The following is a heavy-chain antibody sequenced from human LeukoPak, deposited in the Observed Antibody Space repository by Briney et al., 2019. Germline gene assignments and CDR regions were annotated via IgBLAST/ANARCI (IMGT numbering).Heavy chain of an antibody. CDR3: TTDDYTYYGMDV. V-gene: IGHV3-15*01. CDR1: GFTFSIAW. Sequence: GGSLRLSCAASGFTFSIAWMTWVRQAPGKGLEWVGRIKSKTDGGTTDYAAPVKGRFTISRDDSKNTLYLQMNSLKTEDTAVYYCTTDDYTYYGMDVCGQGTTVTVSS. D-gene: IGHD3-3*01. J-gene: IGHJ6*02. CDR2: IKSKTDGGTT.